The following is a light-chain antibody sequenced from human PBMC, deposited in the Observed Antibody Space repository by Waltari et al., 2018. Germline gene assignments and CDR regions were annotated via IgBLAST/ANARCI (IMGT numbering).Light chain of an antibody. V-gene: IGKV3-20*01. CDR1: QSVGRT. Sequence: IVLTQSPGTLSLSPGVRATLSCWTSQSVGRTLAWYQQKPGQPPRLLIYGASIMTTGIPDRFSGSGSGTDFSLTISRLEPEDFAVYYCQHYVRLPVTFGQGTKVEIK. CDR2: GAS. J-gene: IGKJ1*01. CDR3: QHYVRLPVT.